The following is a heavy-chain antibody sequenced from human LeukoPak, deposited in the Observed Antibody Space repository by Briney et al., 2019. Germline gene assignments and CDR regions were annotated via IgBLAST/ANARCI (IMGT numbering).Heavy chain of an antibody. CDR3: ARLGPRNSSGYYYY. CDR2: IYYSGHT. Sequence: SETLSLTCTVSGGSISSSGYYWGWIRQPPGKGLEWIGSIYYSGHTYYNSSLRSRVTISVDTSKNQLSLKLTSVTAADTAVYYCARLGPRNSSGYYYYWGQGTLVTVSS. D-gene: IGHD3-22*01. V-gene: IGHV4-39*01. CDR1: GGSISSSGYY. J-gene: IGHJ4*02.